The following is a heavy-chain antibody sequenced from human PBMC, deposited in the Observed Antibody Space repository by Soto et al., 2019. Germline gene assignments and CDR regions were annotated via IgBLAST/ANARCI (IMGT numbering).Heavy chain of an antibody. V-gene: IGHV1-69*13. Sequence: GASVKPCKAPGGTFSSYAISWVRQAPGQGLEWMGGIIPIFGTANYAQKFQGRVTITADESTSTAYMELSSLRSEDTAVYYCARVVIAARPKDYYYYGMDVWGQGTTVTVSS. J-gene: IGHJ6*02. D-gene: IGHD6-6*01. CDR2: IIPIFGTA. CDR1: GGTFSSYA. CDR3: ARVVIAARPKDYYYYGMDV.